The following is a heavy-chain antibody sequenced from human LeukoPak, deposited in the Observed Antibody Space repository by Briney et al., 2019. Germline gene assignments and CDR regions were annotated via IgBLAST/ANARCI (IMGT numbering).Heavy chain of an antibody. V-gene: IGHV3-7*01. J-gene: IGHJ3*02. CDR2: IKQDGSEK. D-gene: IGHD2-2*01. Sequence: GGSLRLSCAASVFTFSSYWMSWVRQAPGEGLEWVANIKQDGSEKYYVYSVKGRFTISRDNAKNSLYLQMNSLRAEDTAVYYCARGDHCSGTSCYAWNAFDIWGQGTMVTVSS. CDR1: VFTFSSYW. CDR3: ARGDHCSGTSCYAWNAFDI.